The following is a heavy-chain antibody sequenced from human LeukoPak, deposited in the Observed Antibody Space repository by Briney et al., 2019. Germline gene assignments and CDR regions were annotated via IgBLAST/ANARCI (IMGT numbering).Heavy chain of an antibody. CDR2: ISSSSSYI. CDR3: ARDYPDLSYYYDSSGYWPNAFDI. CDR1: GFTFSSYS. D-gene: IGHD3-22*01. V-gene: IGHV3-21*01. Sequence: GGSLRLSCAASGFTFSSYSMNWVRQAPGKGLEWVSSISSSSSYIYYADSVKGRFTISRDNAKNSLYLQMNSLRAEDTAVYYCARDYPDLSYYYDSSGYWPNAFDIWGQGTMVIVSS. J-gene: IGHJ3*02.